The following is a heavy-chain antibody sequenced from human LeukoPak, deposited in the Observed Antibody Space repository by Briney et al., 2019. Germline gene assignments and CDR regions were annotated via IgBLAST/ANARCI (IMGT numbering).Heavy chain of an antibody. J-gene: IGHJ4*02. CDR2: INHSGST. CDR1: GGSFSGYY. V-gene: IGHV4-34*01. D-gene: IGHD2-15*01. Sequence: SETLSLTCAVYGGSFSGYYWSWIRQPPGKGLEWIGEINHSGSTNHNPSLKSRVTISVDTSKNQFSLKLSSVTAADTAVYYCARGELVVVVAAPSYYFDYWGQGTLVTVSS. CDR3: ARGELVVVVAAPSYYFDY.